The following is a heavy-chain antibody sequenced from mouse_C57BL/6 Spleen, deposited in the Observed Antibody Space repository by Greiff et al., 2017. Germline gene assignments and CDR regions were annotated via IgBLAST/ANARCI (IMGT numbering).Heavy chain of an antibody. CDR1: GFTFSSYA. D-gene: IGHD2-2*01. CDR3: AREGLRRGYFDY. Sequence: EVQRVESGGGLVKPGGSLKLSCAASGFTFSSYAMSWVRQTPEKRLEWVATISDGGSYTYYPDNVKGRFTISRDNAKNNLYLQMSHLKSEDTAMYYCAREGLRRGYFDYWGQGTTLTVSS. CDR2: ISDGGSYT. V-gene: IGHV5-4*01. J-gene: IGHJ2*01.